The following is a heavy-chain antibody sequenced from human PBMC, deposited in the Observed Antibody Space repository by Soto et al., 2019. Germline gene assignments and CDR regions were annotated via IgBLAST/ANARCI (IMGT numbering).Heavy chain of an antibody. V-gene: IGHV1-3*01. CDR1: GYTFTSYA. J-gene: IGHJ6*02. D-gene: IGHD3-10*01. Sequence: QVQLVQSGAEVKKPGASVKVSCKASGYTFTSYAMHWVRQAPGQRLEWMGWINAGNGNTKYSQKFQGRVTITRDTSASTGYMELSSLRSEDTAVEYCARDPSGYYGMDVWGQGTTVTVSS. CDR3: ARDPSGYYGMDV. CDR2: INAGNGNT.